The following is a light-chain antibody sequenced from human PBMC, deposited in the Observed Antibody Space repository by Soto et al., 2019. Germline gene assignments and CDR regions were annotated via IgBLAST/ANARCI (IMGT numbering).Light chain of an antibody. CDR1: QSVLYSSNNKNY. CDR2: WAS. J-gene: IGKJ3*01. CDR3: QQYYSSPFS. Sequence: DIVMTQSPDSLAVSLGERATINCKSSQSVLYSSNNKNYLDWYQQKPGQPPKLLIYWASTRESGVPDRFSGSGSGTDFTLTVSSLQAEDGAVYYCQQYYSSPFSFGPGTKVDIK. V-gene: IGKV4-1*01.